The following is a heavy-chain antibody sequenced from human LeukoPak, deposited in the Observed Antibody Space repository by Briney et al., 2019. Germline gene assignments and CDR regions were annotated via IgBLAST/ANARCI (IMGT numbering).Heavy chain of an antibody. J-gene: IGHJ5*02. D-gene: IGHD3-10*01. CDR3: ARRRGSRLWFDP. CDR2: INPNSGGT. CDR1: GYTFTGYY. V-gene: IGHV1-2*02. Sequence: ASVKVSCKASGYTFTGYYMHWVRQAPGRGLEWMGWINPNSGGTNYAQKFQGRVTMTRDTSISTAYMELSRLRSDDTAVYYCARRRGSRLWFDPWGQGTLVTVSS.